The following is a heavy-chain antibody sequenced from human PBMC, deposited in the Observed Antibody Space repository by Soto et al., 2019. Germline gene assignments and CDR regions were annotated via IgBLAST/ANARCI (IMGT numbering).Heavy chain of an antibody. CDR3: ASGGPEGRTARLPEPDY. Sequence: AAVKRSCKARVWTFTSYCMHWVRQAPGQGLEWMGWINPNSGGTNYAQKFQGRVTMTRDTSISTAYMELSRLRSDDTAVYYCASGGPEGRTARLPEPDYCCQGTLVTAS. J-gene: IGHJ4*02. CDR1: VWTFTSYC. D-gene: IGHD3-16*01. CDR2: INPNSGGT. V-gene: IGHV1-2*02.